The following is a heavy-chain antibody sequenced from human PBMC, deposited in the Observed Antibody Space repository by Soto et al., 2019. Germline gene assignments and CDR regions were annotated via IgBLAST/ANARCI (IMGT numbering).Heavy chain of an antibody. CDR2: IDPSDSYT. V-gene: IGHV5-10-1*01. CDR3: ARPGIAAAEGDYFDY. J-gene: IGHJ4*02. CDR1: GYSFTSYW. D-gene: IGHD6-13*01. Sequence: PGESLKISCKGSGYSFTSYWISWVRQMPGKGLEWMGRIDPSDSYTNYSPSFQGHVTISADKSISTAYLQWSSLKASDTAMYYCARPGIAAAEGDYFDYWGQGTLVTVSS.